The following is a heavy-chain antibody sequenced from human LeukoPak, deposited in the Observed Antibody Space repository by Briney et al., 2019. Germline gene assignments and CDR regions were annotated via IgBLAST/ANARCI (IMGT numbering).Heavy chain of an antibody. CDR1: GFTVSSNY. D-gene: IGHD3-10*01. CDR3: ASPVLLWFGEGRDAFDI. Sequence: GGSLRLSCAASGFTVSSNYMSWVRQAPGKGLEGVSVIYSGGSTYYADSVKGRFTISRDNSKNTLYLQMNSLRAEDTAVYYCASPVLLWFGEGRDAFDIWGQGPMVTVSS. V-gene: IGHV3-53*01. J-gene: IGHJ3*02. CDR2: IYSGGST.